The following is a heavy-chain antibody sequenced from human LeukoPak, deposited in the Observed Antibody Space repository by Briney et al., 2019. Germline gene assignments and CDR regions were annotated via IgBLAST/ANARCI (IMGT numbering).Heavy chain of an antibody. D-gene: IGHD5-18*01. Sequence: PSETLSLTCTVSGGSIRTYSWSCIRLPPGKGLEGVGHMYYSGTTKYNPSLKSRVTISVDTSKNQFSLRLSSVTAADTAVYFCARAGSIYGWFDYWGQGTLVTVSS. CDR2: MYYSGTT. V-gene: IGHV4-59*13. CDR3: ARAGSIYGWFDY. CDR1: GGSIRTYS. J-gene: IGHJ4*02.